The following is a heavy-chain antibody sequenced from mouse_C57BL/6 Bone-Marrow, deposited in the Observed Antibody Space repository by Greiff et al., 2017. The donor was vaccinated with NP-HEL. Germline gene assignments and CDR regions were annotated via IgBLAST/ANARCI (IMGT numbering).Heavy chain of an antibody. Sequence: QVQLQQPGAELVRPGSSVKLSCKASGYTFTSYWMDWVKQRPGQGLEWIGNIYPSDSETNYTQKFKDKATLTVDKSSSTAYMQLSSLTSEDSAVYYCSKDYLMDYCGQGTTLTVSS. CDR2: IYPSDSET. D-gene: IGHD1-1*01. CDR1: GYTFTSYW. CDR3: SKDYLMDY. J-gene: IGHJ2*01. V-gene: IGHV1-61*01.